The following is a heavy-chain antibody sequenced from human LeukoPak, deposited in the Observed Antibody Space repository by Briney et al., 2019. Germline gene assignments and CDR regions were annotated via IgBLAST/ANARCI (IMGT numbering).Heavy chain of an antibody. D-gene: IGHD3-22*01. Sequence: LPGRSPRPSCAASASTFSSSTVPGVGQAPGRGWNYVGAFSSDGGTTNYANSVEGRFTISRDNSKNTLYLQMGSLRAEDMAVYYCARGSRHHYDYSGYYSYWGQGTLVTVSP. CDR1: ASTFSSST. J-gene: IGHJ4*02. CDR2: FSSDGGTT. CDR3: ARGSRHHYDYSGYYSY. V-gene: IGHV3-64*01.